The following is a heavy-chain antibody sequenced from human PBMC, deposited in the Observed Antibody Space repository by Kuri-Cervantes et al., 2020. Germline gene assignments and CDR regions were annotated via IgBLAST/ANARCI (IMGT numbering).Heavy chain of an antibody. Sequence: LSLTCAASGFTFSSYAMHWVRQAPGKGLEWVAVISYDGSNKYYADFVKGRFTISRDNSKNTLYLQMNSLRAEDTAVYYCARDPITIFGVVTHGFDYWGQGTLVTVSS. V-gene: IGHV3-30-3*01. D-gene: IGHD3-3*01. CDR1: GFTFSSYA. CDR2: ISYDGSNK. CDR3: ARDPITIFGVVTHGFDY. J-gene: IGHJ4*02.